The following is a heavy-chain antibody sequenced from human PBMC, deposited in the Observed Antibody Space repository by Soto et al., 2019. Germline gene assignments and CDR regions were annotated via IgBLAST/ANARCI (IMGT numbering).Heavy chain of an antibody. CDR3: ASYYGSGIYHPKY. CDR2: SNSDGRST. J-gene: IGHJ4*02. D-gene: IGHD3-10*01. Sequence: EVQLVESGGGLVQPGGSLRLSCAASGFTFSSYWMHWVRQAPGKGLVWVSRSNSDGRSTSYADSVKGRFTISRDNAKNTLYLQMNSLRAEDTAVYYCASYYGSGIYHPKYWGQGTLVTVAS. CDR1: GFTFSSYW. V-gene: IGHV3-74*01.